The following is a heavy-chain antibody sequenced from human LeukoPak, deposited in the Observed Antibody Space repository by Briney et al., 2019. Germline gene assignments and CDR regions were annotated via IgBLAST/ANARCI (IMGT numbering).Heavy chain of an antibody. CDR1: GFTVSSNH. V-gene: IGHV3-53*01. CDR3: ARNTYYYDSSGYYYFGY. J-gene: IGHJ4*02. D-gene: IGHD3-22*01. CDR2: IRSGGST. Sequence: GGSLRLSCAASGFTVSSNHMSWVRQAPGKGLEWVSVIRSGGSTYYADSVKGRFTISRDNSKNTLYLQMNSLRAEDTAVYYCARNTYYYDSSGYYYFGYWGQGTLVTVSS.